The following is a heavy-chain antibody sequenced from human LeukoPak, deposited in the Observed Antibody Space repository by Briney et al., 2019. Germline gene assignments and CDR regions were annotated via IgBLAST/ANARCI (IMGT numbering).Heavy chain of an antibody. V-gene: IGHV3-7*03. D-gene: IGHD3-9*01. CDR1: GFTFSSYW. Sequence: GSLRLSFADSGFTFSSYWMNWVRQAPGEGLEGVANIKHDGSEKYYADFMKGRFTISREKGKNSLYLQMDSLRAEDTALYYCARGPNYDTLTNVRTWGGDDFWGQGILVTVSS. CDR3: ARGPNYDTLTNVRTWGGDDF. J-gene: IGHJ4*02. CDR2: IKHDGSEK.